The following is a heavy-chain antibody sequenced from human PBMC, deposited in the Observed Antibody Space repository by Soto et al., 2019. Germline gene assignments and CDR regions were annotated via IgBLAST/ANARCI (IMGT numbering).Heavy chain of an antibody. Sequence: PSETLSLTCTVSGGSISSGDYYWSWIRQPPGKGLEWIGYIYYSGSTYYNPSLKSRVTISVDTSKNQFSLKLSSVTAADTAVYYCARDQGRRWFDPWGQGTLVTVSS. CDR2: IYYSGST. CDR3: ARDQGRRWFDP. V-gene: IGHV4-30-4*01. J-gene: IGHJ5*02. CDR1: GGSISSGDYY.